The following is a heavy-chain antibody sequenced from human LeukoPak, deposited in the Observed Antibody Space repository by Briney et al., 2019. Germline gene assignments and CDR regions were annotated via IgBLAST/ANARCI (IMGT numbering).Heavy chain of an antibody. CDR3: ARDPRPAAIRSWFDP. CDR1: GGSISSGSYY. Sequence: SETLSLTCTVSGGSISSGSYYWGWIRQPPGKGLEWIGSIYYSGRTYYNPSLESRVTISVDTSENQFSLKLSSVTAADTAVYYCARDPRPAAIRSWFDPWGQGTLVTVSS. V-gene: IGHV4-39*02. J-gene: IGHJ5*02. CDR2: IYYSGRT. D-gene: IGHD2-2*02.